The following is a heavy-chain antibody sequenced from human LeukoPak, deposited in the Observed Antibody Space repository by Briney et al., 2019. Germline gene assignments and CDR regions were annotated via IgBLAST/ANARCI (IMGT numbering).Heavy chain of an antibody. CDR2: ISSSSYI. J-gene: IGHJ4*02. V-gene: IGHV3-21*01. CDR3: AREGGYSSSSDSDY. CDR1: GFTFSSYS. Sequence: GGSLRLSCAASGFTFSSYSMNWVRQAPGKGLEWVSSISSSSYIYYADSVKGRFTISRDNAKNSLYLQMNSLRAEDTAVYYCAREGGYSSSSDSDYWGQGTLVTVSS. D-gene: IGHD6-6*01.